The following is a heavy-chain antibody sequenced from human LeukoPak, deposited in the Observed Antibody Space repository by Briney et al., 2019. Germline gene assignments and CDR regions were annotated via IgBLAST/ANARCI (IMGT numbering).Heavy chain of an antibody. CDR2: INPNSGSS. D-gene: IGHD2-2*01. V-gene: IGHV1-2*02. Sequence: SVNVSCKCTGYTFTGYYMHWVRPAPGKGLAWMGCINPNSGSSNNAQRFHGRVTMNRDTSISKAYMALSRLRSNDTAVYYCARGSPKYCSSTSCYYYYYMDVWGKGTTVTVSS. J-gene: IGHJ6*03. CDR3: ARGSPKYCSSTSCYYYYYMDV. CDR1: GYTFTGYY.